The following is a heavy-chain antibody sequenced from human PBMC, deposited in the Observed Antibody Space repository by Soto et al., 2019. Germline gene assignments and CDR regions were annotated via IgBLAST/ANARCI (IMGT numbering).Heavy chain of an antibody. CDR2: IYYSGST. D-gene: IGHD3-10*01. J-gene: IGHJ4*02. V-gene: IGHV4-59*01. Sequence: VSLTCTVSGGSISSYYWSWIRQPPGKGLEWIGYIYYSGSTNYNPSLKSRVTISVDTSKNQFSLKLSSVTAADTAVYYCARAALLWFGELGGGFDYWGQGTLVTVSS. CDR1: GGSISSYY. CDR3: ARAALLWFGELGGGFDY.